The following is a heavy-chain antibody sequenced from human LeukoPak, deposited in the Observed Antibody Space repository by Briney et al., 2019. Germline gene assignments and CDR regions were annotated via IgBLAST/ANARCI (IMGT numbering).Heavy chain of an antibody. CDR1: GFTFSTYA. Sequence: PGGSLRLSCAASGFTFSTYAMSWVRQAPGKGLEWVSAISGSGGSTYYADSVKGRFTISRDNSKNTLYLQMNSLRAEDTAVYYCAKDLGSWVAFDIWGQGTMVTVSS. CDR3: AKDLGSWVAFDI. V-gene: IGHV3-23*01. CDR2: ISGSGGST. D-gene: IGHD2-15*01. J-gene: IGHJ3*02.